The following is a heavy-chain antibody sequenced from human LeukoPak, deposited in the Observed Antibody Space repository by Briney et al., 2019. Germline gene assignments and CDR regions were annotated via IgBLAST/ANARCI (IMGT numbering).Heavy chain of an antibody. CDR1: GFTLSSYS. V-gene: IGHV3-21*01. D-gene: IGHD2-21*02. Sequence: GGSLRLSCAASGFTLSSYSMNWVRQAPGKGLEWVSSISSSSSYIYYADSVKGRFTISRDNAKNSLYLQMNSLRAEDTAVYYCARVFCGGDCSDAFDIWGQGTMVTVSS. J-gene: IGHJ3*02. CDR3: ARVFCGGDCSDAFDI. CDR2: ISSSSSYI.